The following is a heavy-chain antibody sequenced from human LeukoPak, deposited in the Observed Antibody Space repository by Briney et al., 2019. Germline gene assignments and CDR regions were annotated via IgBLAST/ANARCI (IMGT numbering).Heavy chain of an antibody. J-gene: IGHJ4*02. CDR1: GFTFSSYS. CDR2: ISSSSSYI. Sequence: GGSLRLSCAASGFTFSSYSMNWVRQAPGKGLEWVSSISSSSSYIYYADSMKGRFTISRDNAKNSLYLQMNSLRAEDTALYYCAKSHSGSYYESVDYWGQGTLVTVSS. V-gene: IGHV3-21*04. D-gene: IGHD1-26*01. CDR3: AKSHSGSYYESVDY.